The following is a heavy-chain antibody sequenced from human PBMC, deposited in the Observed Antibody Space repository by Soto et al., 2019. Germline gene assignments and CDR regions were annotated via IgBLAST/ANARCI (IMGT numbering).Heavy chain of an antibody. J-gene: IGHJ6*03. CDR3: AKALRPSLNFFYYMDV. D-gene: IGHD2-2*01. Sequence: EVQLLESGGGLVQPGGSRRLSCVVSGFTFGSYAMSWVRQAPEKGPEWVAILGGNGFTTYYADSVKGRFTISGDKSKSKLLLQMNSLRADDTGVYYCAKALRPSLNFFYYMDVWGRGTAVTVSS. CDR2: LGGNGFTT. V-gene: IGHV3-23*01. CDR1: GFTFGSYA.